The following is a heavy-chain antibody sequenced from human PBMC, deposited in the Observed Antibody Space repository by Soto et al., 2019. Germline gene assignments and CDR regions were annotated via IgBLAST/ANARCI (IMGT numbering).Heavy chain of an antibody. D-gene: IGHD3-10*01. CDR3: ARERADAGGGGYSYGMDV. CDR2: ISAYNGLT. V-gene: IGHV1-18*01. Sequence: ASVKVSCKASGYTFTTYGITWVRQAPGQGLEWMGWISAYNGLTSYAQKFQGRVSLTTDTSTTTAYMELRHLRSDDTAVYYCARERADAGGGGYSYGMDVWGQGTTVTVSS. J-gene: IGHJ6*02. CDR1: GYTFTTYG.